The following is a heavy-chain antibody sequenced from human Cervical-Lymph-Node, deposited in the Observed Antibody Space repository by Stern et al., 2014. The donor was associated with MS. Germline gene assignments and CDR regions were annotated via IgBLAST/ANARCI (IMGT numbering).Heavy chain of an antibody. V-gene: IGHV4-61*01. J-gene: IGHJ4*02. CDR2: IYYSGST. D-gene: IGHD3-22*01. CDR1: GGSVSSGSYY. CDR3: ASDSSGYYLSFDY. Sequence: QGQLQESCPGLVKPSETLSLTCTVSGGSVSSGSYYWSWIRQPPGKGLEWIGYIYYSGSTNYNPSLKSRVTISVDTSKNQFSLKLSSVTAADTAVYYCASDSSGYYLSFDYWGQGTLVTVSS.